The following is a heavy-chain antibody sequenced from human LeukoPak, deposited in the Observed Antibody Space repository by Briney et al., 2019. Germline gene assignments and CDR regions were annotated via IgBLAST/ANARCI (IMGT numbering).Heavy chain of an antibody. D-gene: IGHD3-3*01. CDR3: AGEPGSGSGDY. Sequence: GGSLRLSCAASGFSFSSYAMSWARQAPGKGLEWVAVIWYDGSNKYYADSVKGRFTISRDNSKNTLYLQMNSLRAEDTAVYYCAGEPGSGSGDYWGQGTLVTVSP. CDR1: GFSFSSYA. J-gene: IGHJ4*02. CDR2: IWYDGSNK. V-gene: IGHV3-33*08.